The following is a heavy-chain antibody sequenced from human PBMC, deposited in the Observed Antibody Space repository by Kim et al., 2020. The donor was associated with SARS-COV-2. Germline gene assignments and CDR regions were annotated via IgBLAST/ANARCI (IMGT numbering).Heavy chain of an antibody. CDR3: AKDGNYYDSRNLLGAFDI. CDR2: ISYDGSNK. V-gene: IGHV3-30*18. CDR1: GFTFSSYG. Sequence: GGSLRLSCAASGFTFSSYGMHWVRQAPGKGLEWVAVISYDGSNKYYADSVKGRFTISRDNSKNTLYLQMNSLRAEDTAVYYCAKDGNYYDSRNLLGAFDIWGQGTMVTVSS. J-gene: IGHJ3*02. D-gene: IGHD3-22*01.